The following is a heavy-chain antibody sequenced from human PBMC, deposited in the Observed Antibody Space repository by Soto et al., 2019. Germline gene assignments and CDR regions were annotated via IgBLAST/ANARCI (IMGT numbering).Heavy chain of an antibody. D-gene: IGHD2-15*01. V-gene: IGHV3-9*01. CDR2: ISWNSGSI. Sequence: GGSLRLSCAASGFTFDDYAMHWVRQAPGKGLEWVSGISWNSGSIGYADSVKGRFTISRDNAKNSLYLQMNSLRAEDTAVYYCASKVYCSGGSCHGIDAFDIWGQGTMVTVSS. J-gene: IGHJ3*02. CDR1: GFTFDDYA. CDR3: ASKVYCSGGSCHGIDAFDI.